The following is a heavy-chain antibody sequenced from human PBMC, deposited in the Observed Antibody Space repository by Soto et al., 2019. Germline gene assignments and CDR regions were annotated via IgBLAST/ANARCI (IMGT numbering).Heavy chain of an antibody. D-gene: IGHD1-26*01. Sequence: QVQFVQSGAEEKKPGASVKVSCKASGYTFSNYAIHWVRQGPAQRLEWMGWINSGNGNTKYSQKFQGRVTITRDTSASTAYRELSSLRSEDTAVYYCARVGQWGGMDVWGQGTTVTVSS. J-gene: IGHJ6*02. V-gene: IGHV1-3*05. CDR2: INSGNGNT. CDR3: ARVGQWGGMDV. CDR1: GYTFSNYA.